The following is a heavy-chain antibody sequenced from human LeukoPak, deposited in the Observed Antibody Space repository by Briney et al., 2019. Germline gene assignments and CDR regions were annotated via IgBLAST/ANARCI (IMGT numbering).Heavy chain of an antibody. Sequence: GGSLRLSCAASGFTFSSYVMSWVRQAPGKGLEWVSYINHNTETIYYADSVKGRFTISRDNAKNVLYLQMNRLRDGDTAVYYCARDSDWAFDNWGQGTLVTVSS. V-gene: IGHV3-48*02. D-gene: IGHD2-21*02. CDR1: GFTFSSYV. J-gene: IGHJ4*02. CDR2: INHNTETI. CDR3: ARDSDWAFDN.